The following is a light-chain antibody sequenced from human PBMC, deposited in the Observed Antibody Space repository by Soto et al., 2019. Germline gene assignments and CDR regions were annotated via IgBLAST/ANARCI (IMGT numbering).Light chain of an antibody. CDR1: QGIYNF. CDR2: AAS. J-gene: IGKJ4*01. V-gene: IGKV1-27*01. CDR3: QKYNTAPLT. Sequence: DIQMTQSPSSLSASVGDRVTITCRASQGIYNFLAWFQQKPGKVPTLLIYAASTFRSGVPSRFSGSGSGTDFTLTISSLQPEDVATYYCQKYNTAPLTFGGGTKVEIK.